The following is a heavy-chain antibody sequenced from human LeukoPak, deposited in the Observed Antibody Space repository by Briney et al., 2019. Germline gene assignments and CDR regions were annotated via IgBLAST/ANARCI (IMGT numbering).Heavy chain of an antibody. CDR1: GFTFSSYA. D-gene: IGHD3-22*01. V-gene: IGHV3-23*01. CDR3: AKEEVGTYHYDSSGGCSDAFDI. CDR2: ISGSGGST. J-gene: IGHJ3*02. Sequence: GGPLRLSCAASGFTFSSYAMSWVRQAPGKGLEWVSGISGSGGSTYYADSVKGRFTISRDNSKNTLYLQMNSLRAEDTAVYYCAKEEVGTYHYDSSGGCSDAFDIWGQGTMVTVSS.